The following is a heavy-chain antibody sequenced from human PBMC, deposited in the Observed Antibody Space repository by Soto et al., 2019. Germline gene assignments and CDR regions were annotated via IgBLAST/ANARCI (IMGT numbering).Heavy chain of an antibody. CDR1: GFTFSSYG. D-gene: IGHD3-3*01. CDR3: AKDRYDFWSGYYTLDY. J-gene: IGHJ4*02. CDR2: ISYDGSNK. Sequence: PGGSLRLSCAASGFTFSSYGMHWVRQAPGKGLEWVAVISYDGSNKYYADSVKGRFTISRDNSKNTLYLQMNSLRAEDTAVYYCAKDRYDFWSGYYTLDYWGQGTLVTVSS. V-gene: IGHV3-30*18.